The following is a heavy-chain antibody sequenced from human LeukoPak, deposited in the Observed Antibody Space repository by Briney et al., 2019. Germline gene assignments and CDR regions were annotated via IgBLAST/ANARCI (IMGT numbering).Heavy chain of an antibody. Sequence: SVKVSCKASGYTFTSYYMHWVRQAPGQGLEWMGGIIPIFGTANYAQKFQGRVTITADESTSTAYMELSSLRSEDTAVYYCARGSGGWSHFDYWGQGTLVTVSS. J-gene: IGHJ4*02. CDR2: IIPIFGTA. CDR1: GYTFTSYY. CDR3: ARGSGGWSHFDY. D-gene: IGHD6-19*01. V-gene: IGHV1-69*13.